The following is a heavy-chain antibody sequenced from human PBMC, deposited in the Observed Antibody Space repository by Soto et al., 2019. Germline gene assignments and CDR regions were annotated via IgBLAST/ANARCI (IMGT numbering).Heavy chain of an antibody. D-gene: IGHD1-26*01. CDR3: ARRGVGPTEFDE. Sequence: VQLLESGGGLVQPGGSLRLSCAASGFTFSSYAMNWVRQAPGKGLEWVSLITGPADRTYYADSVQGRFTISRDNSKNTLYLQMNSLRVEDTALYFCARRGVGPTEFDEWGQGTLVTVSS. CDR2: ITGPADRT. CDR1: GFTFSSYA. J-gene: IGHJ4*02. V-gene: IGHV3-23*01.